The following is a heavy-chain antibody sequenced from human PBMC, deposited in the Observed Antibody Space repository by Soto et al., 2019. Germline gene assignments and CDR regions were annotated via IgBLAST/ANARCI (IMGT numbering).Heavy chain of an antibody. V-gene: IGHV4-34*01. Sequence: SETLSLTCAVYGGSFSGYYRSWIRQPPGKGLEWIGEINHSGSTNYNPSLKSRVTISVDTSKNQFSLKLSSVTAADTAVYYCARATKYYDILTGYYVGGMDVWGQGTTVTVSS. CDR2: INHSGST. CDR1: GGSFSGYY. J-gene: IGHJ6*02. CDR3: ARATKYYDILTGYYVGGMDV. D-gene: IGHD3-9*01.